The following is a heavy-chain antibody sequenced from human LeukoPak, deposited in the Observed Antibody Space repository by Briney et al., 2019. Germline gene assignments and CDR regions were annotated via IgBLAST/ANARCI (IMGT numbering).Heavy chain of an antibody. D-gene: IGHD5-12*01. V-gene: IGHV4-59*12. J-gene: IGHJ4*02. Sequence: SETLSLTCAVSGGSISGYYWSWSRKPPGRGVEWIANLFHTRGAWYKSSLKSRVTTSVDTSKNEFSLKLSSVTAADTAVYYCARDQPLYFTEATISAPIYWGQGALVTVSS. CDR2: LFHTRGA. CDR1: GGSISGYY. CDR3: ARDQPLYFTEATISAPIY.